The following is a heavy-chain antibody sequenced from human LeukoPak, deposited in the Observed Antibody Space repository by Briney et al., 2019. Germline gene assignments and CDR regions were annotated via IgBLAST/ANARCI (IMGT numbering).Heavy chain of an antibody. V-gene: IGHV4-59*01. CDR1: GGSISNYY. CDR2: IYYSGST. J-gene: IGHJ4*02. CDR3: ARERYGDFLD. Sequence: SETLSLTCTVSGGSISNYYWSWIRQPPGMGLEWIGYIYYSGSTNYNPSLKSLVTVSVDTSRNQFSLKLRSVTAADTAVYYCARERYGDFLDWGQGTLVTVSS. D-gene: IGHD4-17*01.